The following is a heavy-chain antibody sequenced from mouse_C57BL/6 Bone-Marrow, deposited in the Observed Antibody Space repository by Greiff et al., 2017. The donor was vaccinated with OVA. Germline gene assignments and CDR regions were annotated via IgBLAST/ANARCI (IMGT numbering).Heavy chain of an antibody. Sequence: EVQLQQSGPELVKPGASVKISCKASGYSFTDYNMNWVKQSNGKSLEWIGVINPNYGTTSYNQKFKGKATLTVDQSSSTAYMQLNSLTSEDSAVYYCAFYYYGSSFWAMDYWGQGTSVTVSS. CDR2: INPNYGTT. J-gene: IGHJ4*01. D-gene: IGHD1-1*01. CDR3: AFYYYGSSFWAMDY. V-gene: IGHV1-39*01. CDR1: GYSFTDYN.